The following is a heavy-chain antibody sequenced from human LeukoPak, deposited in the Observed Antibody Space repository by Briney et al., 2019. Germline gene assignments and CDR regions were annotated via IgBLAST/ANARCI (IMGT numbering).Heavy chain of an antibody. V-gene: IGHV3-53*05. J-gene: IGHJ6*03. CDR2: IYSGGTT. CDR3: ARERTGYYMAV. CDR1: GFTVSGNY. D-gene: IGHD1-14*01. Sequence: GGSLRLSCAVSGFTVSGNYMSWVRQAPGKGLEWVSLIYSGGTTYYADSVKGRFTISRDDSKNTLYLQMNSLRPEDTAVYYCARERTGYYMAVWGKGTTVTISS.